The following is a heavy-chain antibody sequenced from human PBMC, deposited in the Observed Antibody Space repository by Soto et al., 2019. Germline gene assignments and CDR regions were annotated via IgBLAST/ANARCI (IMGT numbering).Heavy chain of an antibody. CDR3: ARNLIVPAANDRPDAFDI. J-gene: IGHJ3*02. V-gene: IGHV1-69*06. Sequence: SVKVSCKASGGTFSSYAISWVRQAPGQGLEWMGGVIPIFGTANYAQKFQGRVTITADKSTSTAYMELSSLRSEDTAVYYCARNLIVPAANDRPDAFDIWGQGTMVTVSS. D-gene: IGHD2-2*01. CDR1: GGTFSSYA. CDR2: VIPIFGTA.